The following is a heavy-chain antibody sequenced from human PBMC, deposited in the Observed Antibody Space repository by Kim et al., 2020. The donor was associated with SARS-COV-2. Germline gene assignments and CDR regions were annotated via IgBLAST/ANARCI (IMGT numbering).Heavy chain of an antibody. J-gene: IGHJ4*02. V-gene: IGHV3-53*01. CDR3: AREPSTYFDY. Sequence: STYYADSVNGRFTISRDDSKNTVYLHMNSLRAEDTAVYFCAREPSTYFDYWGQGTLVTVSS. CDR2: ST.